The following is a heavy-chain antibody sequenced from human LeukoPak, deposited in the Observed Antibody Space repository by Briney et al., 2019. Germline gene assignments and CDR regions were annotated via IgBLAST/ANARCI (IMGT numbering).Heavy chain of an antibody. J-gene: IGHJ4*02. V-gene: IGHV3-30*10. D-gene: IGHD3/OR15-3a*01. CDR2: IRFDGLYQ. CDR3: ATSSGYSYDLSIGAFEY. CDR1: GFTFSTFA. Sequence: GGSLRLSCAASGFTFSTFAIPWVRQAPGRGLEWDSIIRFDGLYQFYIDSVKGRFTISRDNSKNTLYLQMNNLRAEDTAIYYCATSSGYSYDLSIGAFEYWGQGTLVTVSS.